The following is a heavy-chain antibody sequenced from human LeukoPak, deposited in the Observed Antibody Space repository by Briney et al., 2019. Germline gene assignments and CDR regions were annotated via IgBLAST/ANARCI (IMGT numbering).Heavy chain of an antibody. J-gene: IGHJ5*02. Sequence: ASVKVSCKASGYTFTTYPMNWVRQAPRQGLEWMGWINTNTGNPTYAQGFTGRFVFSLDTSVSTAYLQISSLKAEDTAVYYCARDLLSGSSPVRGFDPWGQGTLVTVSS. V-gene: IGHV7-4-1*02. CDR2: INTNTGNP. CDR1: GYTFTTYP. D-gene: IGHD6-13*01. CDR3: ARDLLSGSSPVRGFDP.